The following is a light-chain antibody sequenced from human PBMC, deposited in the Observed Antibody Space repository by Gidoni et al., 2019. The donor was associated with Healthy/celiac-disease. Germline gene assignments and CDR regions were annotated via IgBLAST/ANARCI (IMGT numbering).Light chain of an antibody. J-gene: IGKJ2*01. CDR3: QQYNSYSGYT. CDR1: QSVSSW. V-gene: IGKV1-5*03. CDR2: KAS. Sequence: ITCRASQSVSSWLAWYQKKPGKAPKLLIYKASSLESGVPSRFSGSGSGTEFTLTISSLQPDDFATYYCQQYNSYSGYTFGQGTKLEIK.